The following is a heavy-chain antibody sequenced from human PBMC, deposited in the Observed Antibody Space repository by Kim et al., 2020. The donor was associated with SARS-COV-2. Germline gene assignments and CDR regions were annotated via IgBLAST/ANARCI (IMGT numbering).Heavy chain of an antibody. J-gene: IGHJ4*02. D-gene: IGHD4-4*01. Sequence: SETLSLTCAVSGGSISSSNWWSWVRQPPGKGLEWIGEIYHSGSTNYNPSLKSRVTISVDKSKNQFSLKLSSVTAADTAVYYCAREGDYSNAAAYFDYWGQGTLVTVSS. CDR2: IYHSGST. CDR1: GGSISSSNW. CDR3: AREGDYSNAAAYFDY. V-gene: IGHV4-4*02.